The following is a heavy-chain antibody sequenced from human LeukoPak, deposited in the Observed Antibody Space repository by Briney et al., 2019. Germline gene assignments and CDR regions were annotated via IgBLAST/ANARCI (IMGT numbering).Heavy chain of an antibody. J-gene: IGHJ4*02. CDR2: IYYSGST. CDR3: ARDPSGRFDY. CDR1: GGSISSSSYY. D-gene: IGHD3-10*01. V-gene: IGHV4-39*07. Sequence: PSETLSLTCTVSGGSISSSSYYWGWLRQPPGTGLEWIGSIYYSGSTYYNPSLKSRVTISVDTSKNQFSLKLSSVTAADTAVYYCARDPSGRFDYWGQGTLVTVSS.